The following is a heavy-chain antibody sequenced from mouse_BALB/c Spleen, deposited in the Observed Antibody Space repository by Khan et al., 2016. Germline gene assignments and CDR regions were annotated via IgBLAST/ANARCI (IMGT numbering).Heavy chain of an antibody. Sequence: VQLQQSGPELVKPGASVKMSCKASGYTFTSYIMHWVKQKPGQGLEWIGYINPYNDGSKYNEKFKGKATLTSDKSSSTAYMELSSLTSEDSAVYYCASRNYYVSSFYWYFDVWGAGTTVTVSS. CDR2: INPYNDGS. D-gene: IGHD1-1*01. CDR3: ASRNYYVSSFYWYFDV. CDR1: GYTFTSYI. V-gene: IGHV1S136*01. J-gene: IGHJ1*01.